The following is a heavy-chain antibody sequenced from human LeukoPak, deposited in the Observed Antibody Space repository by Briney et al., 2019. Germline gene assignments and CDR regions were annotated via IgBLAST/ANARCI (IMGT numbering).Heavy chain of an antibody. CDR1: GFTFSDYY. J-gene: IGHJ4*02. Sequence: PGGSLRLSCAASGFTFSDYYMSWIRQAPGKGLEWVSYISSSGSTIYYADSVKGRFTISRDNAKNSLYLQMNSLRAEDTAVYYCASGSRGYCSSTSCRSLDYWGQGTQVTVSS. CDR3: ASGSRGYCSSTSCRSLDY. V-gene: IGHV3-11*01. CDR2: ISSSGSTI. D-gene: IGHD2-2*01.